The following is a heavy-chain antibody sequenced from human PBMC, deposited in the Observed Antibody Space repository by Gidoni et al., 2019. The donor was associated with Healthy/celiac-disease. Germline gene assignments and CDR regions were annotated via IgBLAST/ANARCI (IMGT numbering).Heavy chain of an antibody. CDR2: IGTAGDT. Sequence: EVQLVESGGGLVQPGGSLRLSCAASGFTFSSYDMHWVRQATGKGLEWVSAIGTAGDTYYPGSVKGRFTISRENAKNSLYLQMNSLRAGDTAVYYCARALVASARYYYYGMDVWGQGTTVTVSS. CDR3: ARALVASARYYYYGMDV. D-gene: IGHD5-12*01. V-gene: IGHV3-13*01. J-gene: IGHJ6*02. CDR1: GFTFSSYD.